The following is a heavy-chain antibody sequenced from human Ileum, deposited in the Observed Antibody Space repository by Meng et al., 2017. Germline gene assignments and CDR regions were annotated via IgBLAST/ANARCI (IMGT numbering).Heavy chain of an antibody. CDR3: AHSPQGYFDY. CDR1: GFSLATSGVS. Sequence: QITLKETGPALVKATQTLTLTCNFSGFSLATSGVSVDWIRQPPGEALEWLALIYWDDDKRYSPSLKNRLAITKDTSKNQVVLTMTNMDPMDTGTYYCAHSPQGYFDYWGPGTLVTVSS. V-gene: IGHV2-5*02. CDR2: IYWDDDK. J-gene: IGHJ4*01.